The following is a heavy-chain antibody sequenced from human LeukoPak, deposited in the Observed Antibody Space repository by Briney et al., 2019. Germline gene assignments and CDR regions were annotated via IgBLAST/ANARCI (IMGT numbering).Heavy chain of an antibody. CDR2: INLNSGGT. CDR3: AREDFDY. Sequence: ASVKVSCKASGFTFNAYYIHWVRQAPGQGLEWMGRINLNSGGTNYAQNFQGRVTTTRDTSISTAYMELNRLRFDDTAVYYCAREDFDYWGQGTLVTVSS. CDR1: GFTFNAYY. J-gene: IGHJ4*02. V-gene: IGHV1-2*06.